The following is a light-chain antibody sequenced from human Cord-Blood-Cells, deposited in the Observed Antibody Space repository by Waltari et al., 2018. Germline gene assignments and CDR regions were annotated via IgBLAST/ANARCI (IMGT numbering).Light chain of an antibody. CDR2: RNN. CDR1: SSNIGSNY. J-gene: IGLJ3*02. V-gene: IGLV1-47*01. Sequence: QSVLTQPPSASGTPGQRVTISCSGSSSNIGSNYVYWYHQLPGTAPKLHIYRNNQRPPGVPDRCSGSKSGTSASLAISGLRSEDEADYYCAAWDDSLSGQWVFGGGTKLTVL. CDR3: AAWDDSLSGQWV.